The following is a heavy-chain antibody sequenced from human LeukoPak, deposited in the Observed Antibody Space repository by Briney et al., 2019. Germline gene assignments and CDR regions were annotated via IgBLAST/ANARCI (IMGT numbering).Heavy chain of an antibody. Sequence: ASVKVSCKPSAYTLGTYYIHWLRQAPGQGLEWMGIINPSGSTSYAQKFLGRVTMTRDTSTSTVHMELSGLRSEDTAVYYCARDQEGFDYWGQGTLVTVSS. CDR2: INPSGST. J-gene: IGHJ4*02. CDR1: AYTLGTYY. V-gene: IGHV1-46*01. CDR3: ARDQEGFDY.